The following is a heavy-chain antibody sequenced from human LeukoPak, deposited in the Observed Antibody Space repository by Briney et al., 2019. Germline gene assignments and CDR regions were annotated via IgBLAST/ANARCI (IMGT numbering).Heavy chain of an antibody. Sequence: ASVKVSCKASGYTFTAYYLHWVRQAPGQGLEWMGWISAYNGNTNYAQKLQGRVTMTTDTSTSTAYMELRSLRSDDTAVYYCARYCSSTSCYAVWGDYYYMDVWGKGTTVTISS. CDR2: ISAYNGNT. CDR1: GYTFTAYY. V-gene: IGHV1-18*04. CDR3: ARYCSSTSCYAVWGDYYYMDV. J-gene: IGHJ6*03. D-gene: IGHD2-2*01.